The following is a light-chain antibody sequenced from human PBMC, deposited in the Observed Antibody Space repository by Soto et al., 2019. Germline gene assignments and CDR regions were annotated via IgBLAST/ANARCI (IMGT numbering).Light chain of an antibody. CDR3: QQASSFPWK. V-gene: IGKV1-9*01. J-gene: IGKJ1*01. CDR1: QGIAGS. CDR2: AES. Sequence: DSQWTQSQSCLSASVGDRVTITCRASQGIAGSLAWYQQKPGKPPKLLIYAESTLQSGVPSRFSGSGSGTRGTLTISSLQPEDFATYYCQQASSFPWKCGQGTKVDIK.